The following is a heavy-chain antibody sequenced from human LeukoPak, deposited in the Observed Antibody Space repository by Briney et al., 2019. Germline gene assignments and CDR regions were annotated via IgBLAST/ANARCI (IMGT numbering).Heavy chain of an antibody. CDR2: INTGNGNT. CDR3: ARGARFRFYGSGTYYTSLPFDP. CDR1: GYTFTSYT. V-gene: IGHV1-3*03. Sequence: ASVKVSCKASGYTFTSYTMHWVRQAPGQRLEWMGWINTGNGNTKYSQEFQDRVTITRDTSASTAYMELSSLRSEDMAVYYCARGARFRFYGSGTYYTSLPFDPWGQGTLVTVSS. D-gene: IGHD3-10*01. J-gene: IGHJ5*02.